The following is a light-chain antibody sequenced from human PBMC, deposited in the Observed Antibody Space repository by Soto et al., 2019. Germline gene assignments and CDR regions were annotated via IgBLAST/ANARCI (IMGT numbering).Light chain of an antibody. V-gene: IGLV2-14*01. J-gene: IGLJ2*01. CDR2: EVS. CDR3: SSYTSSSTLV. Sequence: QSALTQPASASGSPGQSITISCTGTSSDVGGYNYVSWYQQHPGIAPKLMISEVSNRPSGVSNRFSGSKSGNTASLTISGLQAEDEADYYCSSYTSSSTLVFGGGTQLTVL. CDR1: SSDVGGYNY.